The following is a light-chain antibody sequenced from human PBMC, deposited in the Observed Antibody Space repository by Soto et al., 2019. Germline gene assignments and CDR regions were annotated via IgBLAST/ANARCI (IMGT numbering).Light chain of an antibody. J-gene: IGKJ4*01. CDR1: QDIGNF. Sequence: DIPMTQSPSSLSAFVGDRVTITCRASQDIGNFLAWYQQKPGKVPKLLIYAASTLQSGFPSRFSGSGSGTDFTLTISSLQPEDVATYYCQKCKVAPFTFGGGTKVEIK. V-gene: IGKV1-27*01. CDR3: QKCKVAPFT. CDR2: AAS.